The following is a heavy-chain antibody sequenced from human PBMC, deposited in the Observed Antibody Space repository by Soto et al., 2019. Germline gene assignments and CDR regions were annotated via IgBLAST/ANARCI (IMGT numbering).Heavy chain of an antibody. J-gene: IGHJ6*02. Sequence: QVQLEQSGAEVKKPGSSVKVSCKASGGTFSNSAISWVRQAPGQGLEWMGGIMPIFRTPDYAQKFQGRVTITADESTXXAXXEGSGLTSGDTAVYYCARDKDRLQLGGNYYYILDVWGQGTTVTVSS. CDR3: ARDKDRLQLGGNYYYILDV. CDR1: GGTFSNSA. V-gene: IGHV1-69*12. D-gene: IGHD5-12*01. CDR2: IMPIFRTP.